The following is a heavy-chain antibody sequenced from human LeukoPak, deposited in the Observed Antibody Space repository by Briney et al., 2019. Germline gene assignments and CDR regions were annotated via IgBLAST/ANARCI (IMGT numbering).Heavy chain of an antibody. V-gene: IGHV3-53*01. Sequence: GGSLRLSCAASGFTVSNNYMSWVRQAPGKGLEWVSVLYSGGNTYYTDSVKGRFAISRDYSRNTVYLQMNSLRAEDTAVYYCARESGFGELFPYAFDIWGQGTVITVSS. CDR3: ARESGFGELFPYAFDI. J-gene: IGHJ3*02. D-gene: IGHD3-10*01. CDR2: LYSGGNT. CDR1: GFTVSNNY.